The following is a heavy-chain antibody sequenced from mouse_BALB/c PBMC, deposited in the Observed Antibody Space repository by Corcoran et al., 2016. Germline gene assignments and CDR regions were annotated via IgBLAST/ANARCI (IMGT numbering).Heavy chain of an antibody. D-gene: IGHD3-2*01. CDR2: IDPANGNT. Sequence: EVQLQQSGAELVKPGASVKLSCTASGFNINDTYMHWVKQRPEQGLEWIGRIDPANGNTKYDPKFQGKATITADTSSNTAYLQLSSLTSEDTAVYYCARDSSGYDFDYWGQGTTLTVSS. CDR1: GFNINDTY. J-gene: IGHJ2*01. CDR3: ARDSSGYDFDY. V-gene: IGHV14-3*02.